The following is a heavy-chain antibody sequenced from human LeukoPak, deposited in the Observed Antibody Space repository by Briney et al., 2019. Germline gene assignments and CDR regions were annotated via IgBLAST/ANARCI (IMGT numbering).Heavy chain of an antibody. J-gene: IGHJ4*02. CDR2: IDPRDSYT. Sequence: GESLRISCKGSGYSFTNYWITWVRPMPGKGLEWVGRIDPRDSYTSYSPSFQGHVTISADKSISTAYLQWTSLKASDTAMYYCARLYKLTTLDYWGQGTQVTVSS. D-gene: IGHD4-17*01. CDR1: GYSFTNYW. CDR3: ARLYKLTTLDY. V-gene: IGHV5-10-1*01.